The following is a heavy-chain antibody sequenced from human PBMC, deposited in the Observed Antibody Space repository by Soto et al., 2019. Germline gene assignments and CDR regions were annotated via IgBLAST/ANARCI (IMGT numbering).Heavy chain of an antibody. Sequence: GGSLRLSCEVSGFPSSIYVMHLVRQSPGKGLEWVALISFDGSKKNYADSVKGRFTISRDNSKNMMYLQMNSLRPEETAVYYCARGVFYYYGSSGYSHDYWGQGTLVTVSS. J-gene: IGHJ4*02. CDR1: GFPSSIYV. CDR2: ISFDGSKK. V-gene: IGHV3-30-3*01. CDR3: ARGVFYYYGSSGYSHDY. D-gene: IGHD3-22*01.